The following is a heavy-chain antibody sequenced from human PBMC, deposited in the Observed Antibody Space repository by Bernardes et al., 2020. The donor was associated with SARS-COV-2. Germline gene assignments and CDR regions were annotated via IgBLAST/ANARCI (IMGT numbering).Heavy chain of an antibody. CDR2: VYTSGTT. V-gene: IGHV4-61*02. CDR3: AREYYSGSGRPQGFDY. D-gene: IGHD3-10*01. J-gene: IGHJ4*02. CDR1: GGSINSGTYY. Sequence: SETLSLTCTVSGGSINSGTYYWSWIRQPAGNRLEWIGRVYTSGTTNYNPSLKSRITISLDTSNNQFSLKLTSVTAADTAVYYCAREYYSGSGRPQGFDYWGQGTLVTGSS.